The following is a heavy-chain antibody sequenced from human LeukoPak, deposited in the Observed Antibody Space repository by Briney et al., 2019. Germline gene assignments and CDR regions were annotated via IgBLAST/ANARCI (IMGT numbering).Heavy chain of an antibody. J-gene: IGHJ4*02. Sequence: GGSLRLSCAASGFTVSSNYMAWVRQAPGKGLEWISYISSSSTTIHYADSVKGRFTISRDNAKNLLYLQMDSLRAEDTAVYYCARYVGAHFDYWGQGTLVTVPS. D-gene: IGHD1-26*01. CDR1: GFTVSSNY. CDR2: ISSSSTTI. V-gene: IGHV3-48*04. CDR3: ARYVGAHFDY.